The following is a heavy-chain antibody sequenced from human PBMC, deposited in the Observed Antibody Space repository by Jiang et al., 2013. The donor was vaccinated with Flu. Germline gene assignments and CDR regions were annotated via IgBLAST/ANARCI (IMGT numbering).Heavy chain of an antibody. V-gene: IGHV1-69*04. J-gene: IGHJ4*02. Sequence: SGAEVKKPGSSVKVSCKASGGTFSSYAISWVRQAPGQGLEWMGRIIPILGIANYAQKFQGRVTITADKSTSTAYMELSSLRSEDTAVCYCARGSGSYYNDYFDYWGQGTLVTVSS. D-gene: IGHD3-10*01. CDR2: IIPILGIA. CDR1: GGTFSSYA. CDR3: ARGSGSYYNDYFDY.